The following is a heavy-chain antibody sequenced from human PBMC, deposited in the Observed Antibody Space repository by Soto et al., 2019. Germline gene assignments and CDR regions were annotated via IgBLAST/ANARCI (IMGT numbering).Heavy chain of an antibody. CDR3: AKDLLLFGVVSSPFYGMDV. D-gene: IGHD3-3*01. V-gene: IGHV3-9*01. CDR2: ISWNSGSI. J-gene: IGHJ6*02. Sequence: EVQLVESGGGLVQPGRSLRLSCAASGFTFDDYAMHWVRQAPGKGLEWVSGISWNSGSIGYADSVKGRFTISRDNAKNSRYLQMNSLRAEDTALYYCAKDLLLFGVVSSPFYGMDVWGQGTTVTVSS. CDR1: GFTFDDYA.